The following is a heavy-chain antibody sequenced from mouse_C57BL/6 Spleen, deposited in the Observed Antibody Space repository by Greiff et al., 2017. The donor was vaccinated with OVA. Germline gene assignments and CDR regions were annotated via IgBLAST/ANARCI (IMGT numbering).Heavy chain of an antibody. CDR2: IYPGSGNT. D-gene: IGHD3-2*02. Sequence: VQLQQSGAELVRPGASVKLSCKASGYTFTDYYINWVKQRPGQGLEWIARIYPGSGNTYYNEKFKGKATLTAEKSSSTAYMQLSSLTSEDSAVYFCARTEGSSGYGGFAYWGQGTLVTVSA. CDR3: ARTEGSSGYGGFAY. CDR1: GYTFTDYY. V-gene: IGHV1-76*01. J-gene: IGHJ3*01.